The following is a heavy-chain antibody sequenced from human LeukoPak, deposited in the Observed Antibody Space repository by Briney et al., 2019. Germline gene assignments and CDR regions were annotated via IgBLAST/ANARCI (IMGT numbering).Heavy chain of an antibody. CDR2: INHSGST. Sequence: SETLSLTCAVYGGSFSGYYWSWIRQPPGKGLAWIGAINHSGSTNYNPPLKSRVTISVDTSKNQFSLKLSSVTAADTAVYYCARRRSGRGYSYATHFDYWGQGTLVTVSS. J-gene: IGHJ4*02. V-gene: IGHV4-34*01. D-gene: IGHD5-18*01. CDR3: ARRRSGRGYSYATHFDY. CDR1: GGSFSGYY.